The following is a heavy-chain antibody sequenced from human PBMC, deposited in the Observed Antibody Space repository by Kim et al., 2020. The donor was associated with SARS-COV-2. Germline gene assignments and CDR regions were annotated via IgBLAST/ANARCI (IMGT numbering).Heavy chain of an antibody. CDR2: MNPNSGHP. Sequence: ASVKVSCKASGFSFTIYDVNWVRQAPGQGLEWMGWMNPNSGHPGYAQKFQGRVTMTWNTAISTAYMDLSSLTSEDTAVYYCTRAVNGGTVWLDPWGQGPL. J-gene: IGHJ5*02. CDR1: GFSFTIYD. CDR3: TRAVNGGTVWLDP. D-gene: IGHD4-17*01. V-gene: IGHV1-8*01.